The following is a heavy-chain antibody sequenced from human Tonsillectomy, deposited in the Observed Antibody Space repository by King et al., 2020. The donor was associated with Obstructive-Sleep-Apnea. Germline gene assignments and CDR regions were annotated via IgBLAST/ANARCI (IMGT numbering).Heavy chain of an antibody. V-gene: IGHV4-38-2*02. CDR3: ARDLKGTGYYDY. CDR2: IYHSGST. J-gene: IGHJ4*02. Sequence: QLQESGPGLVKPSETLSLTCTVSGYSISSAYYWGWIRQPPGKGLEWIGSIYHSGSTYYNPSLKSRVTISVDTSENQFSVKLSSVTAADTTVYYCARDLKGTGYYDYWGQGTLVTVSS. CDR1: GYSISSAYY. D-gene: IGHD3/OR15-3a*01.